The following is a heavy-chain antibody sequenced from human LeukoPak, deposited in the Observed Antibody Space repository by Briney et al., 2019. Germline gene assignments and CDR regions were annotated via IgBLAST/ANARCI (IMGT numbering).Heavy chain of an antibody. Sequence: GGSLRLSCAASGFTFSIYAMSWVRQGPGKGLEWVSGISGSGGGGSSGRTYYADAVKGRFTTSRDNSKNTVHLQMNSLRAEDTAVYYCAKDLQIWFGELISWGQGTLVTVSS. CDR2: ISGSGGGGSSGRT. V-gene: IGHV3-23*01. CDR3: AKDLQIWFGELIS. D-gene: IGHD3-10*01. J-gene: IGHJ5*02. CDR1: GFTFSIYA.